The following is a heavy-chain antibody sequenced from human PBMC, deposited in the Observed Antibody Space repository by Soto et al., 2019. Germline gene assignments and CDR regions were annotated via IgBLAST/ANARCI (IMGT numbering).Heavy chain of an antibody. J-gene: IGHJ4*02. D-gene: IGHD3-3*02. CDR1: GFTFSSHA. Sequence: GGSLILSCAASGFTFSSHAMNWVRQAPGKGLEWVSVISGSADSTYYADSVKGRFTIARDNSRNTLYRQMTSLRAEDPAASYWGRHKFSGNPYYFDYWGQGTLVTVSS. CDR3: GRHKFSGNPYYFDY. V-gene: IGHV3-23*01. CDR2: ISGSADST.